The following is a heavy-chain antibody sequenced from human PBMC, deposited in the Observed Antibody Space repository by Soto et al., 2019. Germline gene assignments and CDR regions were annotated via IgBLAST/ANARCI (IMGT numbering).Heavy chain of an antibody. J-gene: IGHJ5*02. CDR2: ISAYNGNT. Sequence: ASVKISCKASGYTFTSYGISWVRQAPGQGLEWMGWISAYNGNTNYAQKLQGRVTMTTDTSTSTAYMELRSLRSDDTAVYYCARDRARGLLWFGPKAPWGKGTQVTVSS. D-gene: IGHD3-10*01. V-gene: IGHV1-18*01. CDR1: GYTFTSYG. CDR3: ARDRARGLLWFGPKAP.